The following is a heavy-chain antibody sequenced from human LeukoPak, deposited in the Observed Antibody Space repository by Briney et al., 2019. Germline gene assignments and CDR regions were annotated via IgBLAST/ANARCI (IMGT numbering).Heavy chain of an antibody. J-gene: IGHJ6*02. CDR1: GFTFSVYG. V-gene: IGHV3-30*03. D-gene: IGHD1-26*01. Sequence: GGSLRLSCTASGFTFSVYGLHWVRQAPGKGLEWVAVISNDGNNKYYADSVKGRFTISRDNSKNTLYLQLNSLRAEDTAVYNCARDRGSREDGMDVWGQGTTVTVSS. CDR2: ISNDGNNK. CDR3: ARDRGSREDGMDV.